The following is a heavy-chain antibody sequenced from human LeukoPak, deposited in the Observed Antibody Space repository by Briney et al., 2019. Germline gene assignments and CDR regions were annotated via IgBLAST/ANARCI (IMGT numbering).Heavy chain of an antibody. CDR2: ISYDASNK. CDR1: GFTFSSYG. V-gene: IGHV3-30*03. Sequence: GGSLRLSCAASGFTFSSYGMHCVRQAPGKGLEWVAVISYDASNKYYADSVKGRFTISRDNSKNTLYLQMNSLRDDDSAAYFCARVYLERLTAGYFDHWGQGTQVTVSP. D-gene: IGHD2-8*01. J-gene: IGHJ4*02. CDR3: ARVYLERLTAGYFDH.